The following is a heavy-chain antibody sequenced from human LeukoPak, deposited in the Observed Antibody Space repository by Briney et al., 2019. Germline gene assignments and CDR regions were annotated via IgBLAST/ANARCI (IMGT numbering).Heavy chain of an antibody. CDR2: INHSGST. J-gene: IGHJ2*01. CDR3: ARWYSSSGGYFDL. D-gene: IGHD6-6*01. V-gene: IGHV4-34*01. Sequence: SETLSLTCAVYGGSFSGYYWSWIRQPPGKGLEWIGEINHSGSTNYNPSLKSRVTISVDTSKNQFSLKLSSVTAADTAVYYCARWYSSSGGYFDLWGRGTLVTVSS. CDR1: GGSFSGYY.